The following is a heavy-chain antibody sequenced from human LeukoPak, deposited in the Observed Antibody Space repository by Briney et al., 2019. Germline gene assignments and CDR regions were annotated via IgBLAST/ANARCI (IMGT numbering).Heavy chain of an antibody. D-gene: IGHD2-2*01. V-gene: IGHV3-9*03. J-gene: IGHJ3*01. Sequence: GGSLRLSCAASGFTFGVYAMHWGRQTPGKGLEWVSGIDWNSSNMVYADSVKGRSTISRDNAKNSLYLQMSSLRAEDMALYYCAKDRSSTLDDAFDFWGQGTMVTVSS. CDR2: IDWNSSNM. CDR3: AKDRSSTLDDAFDF. CDR1: GFTFGVYA.